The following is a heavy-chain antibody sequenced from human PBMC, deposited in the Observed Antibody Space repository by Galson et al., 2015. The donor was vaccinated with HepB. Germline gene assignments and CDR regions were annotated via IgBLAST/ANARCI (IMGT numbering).Heavy chain of an antibody. V-gene: IGHV5-10-1*01. CDR1: GYSFINHW. D-gene: IGHD5-24*01. CDR2: IDPSDSNT. Sequence: QSGAEVKKPGESLRISCKGSGYSFINHWISWVRQMPGKGLEWMAGIDPSDSNTNYTPSFQGHVTFSADKSITTAYLQWSSLKASDTAMYYCARHVQNGYNYLPGDYWGQGTLVTVSS. CDR3: ARHVQNGYNYLPGDY. J-gene: IGHJ4*02.